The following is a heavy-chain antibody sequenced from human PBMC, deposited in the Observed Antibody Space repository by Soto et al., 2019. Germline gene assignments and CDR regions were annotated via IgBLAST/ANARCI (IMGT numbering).Heavy chain of an antibody. V-gene: IGHV1-8*01. J-gene: IGHJ3*02. CDR2: INPSNGYT. D-gene: IGHD3-16*02. CDR3: ARKSQPPTWPYIWGSYPHLSAFDI. Sequence: GASVKVSCKASGYTFTSIDINWVRQATGQGLEWMGWINPSNGYTGYAQRFRGRITMTRDTSINTAYMELDSLTSEDTAVYYCARKSQPPTWPYIWGSYPHLSAFDIWGQGTMVTVSS. CDR1: GYTFTSID.